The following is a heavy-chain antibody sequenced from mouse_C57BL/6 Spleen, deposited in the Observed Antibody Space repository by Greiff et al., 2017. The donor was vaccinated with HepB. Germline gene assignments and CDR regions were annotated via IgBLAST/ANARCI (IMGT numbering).Heavy chain of an antibody. V-gene: IGHV1-82*01. Sequence: QVQLQQSGPELVKPGASVKISCKASGYAFSSSWMNWVKQRPGKGLEWIGRIYPGDGDTNYNGKFKGKATLTAEKSSSTAYMQRSSLTSEDSAVYFCEITTGVDTKEYAMDYWGQGTSVTVSS. J-gene: IGHJ4*01. CDR3: EITTGVDTKEYAMDY. CDR1: GYAFSSSW. D-gene: IGHD1-1*01. CDR2: IYPGDGDT.